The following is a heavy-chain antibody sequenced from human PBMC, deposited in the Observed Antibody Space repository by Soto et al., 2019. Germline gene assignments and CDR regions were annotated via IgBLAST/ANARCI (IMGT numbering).Heavy chain of an antibody. CDR1: GGSISSSNW. V-gene: IGHV4-4*02. D-gene: IGHD2-15*01. CDR3: ARGGCSGGSCYSAFDY. Sequence: SETLSLTCAVSGGSISSSNWWSWVRQPPGKGLEWIGEIYHSGSTNYNPSLKSRVTISVDKSKNQFSLKLSSVTAADTAVYYCARGGCSGGSCYSAFDYWGQGTLVTVSS. CDR2: IYHSGST. J-gene: IGHJ4*02.